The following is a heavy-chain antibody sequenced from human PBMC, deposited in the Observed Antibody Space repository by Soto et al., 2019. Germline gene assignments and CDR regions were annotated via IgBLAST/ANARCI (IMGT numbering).Heavy chain of an antibody. CDR3: GRERDSVVVHAAIQSRYFDL. D-gene: IGHD2-2*01. CDR2: INPSGGNT. CDR1: GYTFTSYY. Sequence: QVQLVQSGAEVKKPGASVKVSCKASGYTFTSYYMHWVRQAPGQGLEWMGIINPSGGNTSYAQKSQGRVTMARDTATSTVHMELSSLRAEDTAVYSCGRERDSVVVHAAIQSRYFDLWGRGTLITVSS. J-gene: IGHJ2*01. V-gene: IGHV1-46*01.